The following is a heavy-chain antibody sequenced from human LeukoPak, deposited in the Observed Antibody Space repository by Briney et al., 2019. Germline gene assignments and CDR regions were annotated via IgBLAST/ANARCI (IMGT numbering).Heavy chain of an antibody. CDR3: ARDRCSSTTCSPDY. CDR1: GCTFSNCA. V-gene: IGHV3-30*02. Sequence: GGSLRLSCAASGCTFSNCAMHWVRQAPGKGLEWVAFIRYDGSIKYYVDSVKGRFTISRDNSKNTVYLQMNSLRTEDTAAYYCARDRCSSTTCSPDYWGQGTLVTVSS. CDR2: IRYDGSIK. J-gene: IGHJ4*02. D-gene: IGHD2-2*01.